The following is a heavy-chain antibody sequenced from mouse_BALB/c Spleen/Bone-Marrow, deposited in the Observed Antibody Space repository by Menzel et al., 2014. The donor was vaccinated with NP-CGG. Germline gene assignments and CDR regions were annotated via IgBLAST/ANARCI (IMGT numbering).Heavy chain of an antibody. CDR1: GFDFSRYW. V-gene: IGHV4-1*02. D-gene: IGHD1-2*01. Sequence: EVQLQESGGGLVQPGGSLKLSCADSGFDFSRYWMSWVRQAPGKGLEWIGEINPDSSTINYTPSLKDKFIISRDNAKNTLYLQMSKVRSEDTALYYGARNHYYGLFAYWGQGTLVTVSA. J-gene: IGHJ3*01. CDR3: ARNHYYGLFAY. CDR2: INPDSSTI.